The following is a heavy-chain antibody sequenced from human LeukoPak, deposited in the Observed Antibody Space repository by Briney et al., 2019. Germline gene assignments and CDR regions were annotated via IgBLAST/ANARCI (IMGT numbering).Heavy chain of an antibody. J-gene: IGHJ4*02. Sequence: GGSLRLSCAASGFTFSNAWMSWVRQAPGKGLEWVGRIKSKTDGGTTDYAAPVKGRFTISRDDSKNTLYLQMNSLRAEDTAVYYCARGKSGYDYRFDYWGQGTLVTVSS. V-gene: IGHV3-15*01. CDR3: ARGKSGYDYRFDY. CDR1: GFTFSNAW. CDR2: IKSKTDGGTT. D-gene: IGHD5-12*01.